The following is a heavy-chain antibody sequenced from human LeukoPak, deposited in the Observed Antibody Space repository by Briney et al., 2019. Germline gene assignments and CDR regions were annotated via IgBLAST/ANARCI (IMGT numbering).Heavy chain of an antibody. V-gene: IGHV1-18*01. CDR1: GYTFTSYG. J-gene: IGHJ4*02. Sequence: ASVKVSCKASGYTFTSYGISWVRQAPGQGLEWMGWISAYNGNTNYAQKLQGRVTMTTDTSTSTAYMELRSLRSDDTAAYYCARAALRITMVRVPPDYWGQGTLVTVSS. D-gene: IGHD3-10*01. CDR3: ARAALRITMVRVPPDY. CDR2: ISAYNGNT.